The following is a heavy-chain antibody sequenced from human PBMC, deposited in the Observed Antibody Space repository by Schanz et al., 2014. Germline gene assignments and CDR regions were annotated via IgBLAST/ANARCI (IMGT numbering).Heavy chain of an antibody. CDR2: ISFDGNNK. CDR3: ARSGVDV. D-gene: IGHD3-10*01. Sequence: VQLVESEGGLVQPGGSLRLSCAGSGFSFSDYWMGWVRQAPGKGLEWVAVISFDGNNKHYADSVKGRFTISRDSSKNTLYLQMNSLRGDDTAVYYCARSGVDVWGQGTTVTVSS. V-gene: IGHV3-30*03. CDR1: GFSFSDYW. J-gene: IGHJ6*02.